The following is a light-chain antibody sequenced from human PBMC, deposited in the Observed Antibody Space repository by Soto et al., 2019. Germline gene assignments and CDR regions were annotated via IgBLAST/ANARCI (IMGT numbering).Light chain of an antibody. Sequence: EIVLTQSPGTLSSSPGERATLSCRASQSVTSNYLAWYQQKRGQAPRLLIWGGSIRATGLPDRFSGSGSGTDFTLTVSSLEPEDFVVYYCQQRSNWITFGQGTRLEIK. CDR1: QSVTSNY. J-gene: IGKJ5*01. CDR2: GGS. CDR3: QQRSNWIT. V-gene: IGKV3D-20*02.